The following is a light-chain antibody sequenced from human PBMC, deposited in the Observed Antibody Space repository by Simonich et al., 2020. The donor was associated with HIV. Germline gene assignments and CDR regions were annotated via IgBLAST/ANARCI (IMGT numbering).Light chain of an antibody. V-gene: IGKV1D-13*01. CDR1: QGISRA. Sequence: AIQLTQSPSSLSASVGDRVTITCRASQGISRALAWYQQKPGKAPKLLIYDASSLESGVPSRFSASGSGTDFTLTISSLQAEDVAVYYCQQYYNTPVTFGQGTRLEIK. J-gene: IGKJ5*01. CDR3: QQYYNTPVT. CDR2: DAS.